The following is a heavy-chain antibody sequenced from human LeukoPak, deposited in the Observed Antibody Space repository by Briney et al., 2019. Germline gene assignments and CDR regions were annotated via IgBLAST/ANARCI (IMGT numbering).Heavy chain of an antibody. J-gene: IGHJ6*02. V-gene: IGHV1-69*13. CDR3: AREHYGLVDSPKAGDYYGMDV. Sequence: ASVKVSCKASGGTFSSYAISWVRQAPGQGLEWMGGIIPIFGTANYAQKFQGRVTITADESTSTAYMELSSLRSEDTAVYYCAREHYGLVDSPKAGDYYGMDVWGQGTTVTVSS. D-gene: IGHD6-19*01. CDR1: GGTFSSYA. CDR2: IIPIFGTA.